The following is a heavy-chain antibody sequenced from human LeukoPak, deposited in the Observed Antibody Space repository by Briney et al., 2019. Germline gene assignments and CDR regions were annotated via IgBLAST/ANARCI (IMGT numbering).Heavy chain of an antibody. CDR3: ARARGSYAFDI. CDR2: ISNSGGSM. D-gene: IGHD2-15*01. V-gene: IGHV3-11*04. J-gene: IGHJ3*02. CDR1: GFTFSDYY. Sequence: PGGSLRLSCAASGFTFSDYYMGWIRQAPGKGLEWVSYISNSGGSMYYGDSVKGRFTISRDNAKNSPYLQLNSLRAEDTAVFYCARARGSYAFDIWGQGTMVTVSS.